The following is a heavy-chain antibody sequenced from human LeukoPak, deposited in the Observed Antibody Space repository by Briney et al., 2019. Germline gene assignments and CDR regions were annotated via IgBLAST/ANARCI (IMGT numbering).Heavy chain of an antibody. CDR1: GFTFSSYS. J-gene: IGHJ4*02. Sequence: GGSLRLSCAASGFTFSSYSMNWVRQTPGKGLEWGSSISSSSSYIYYADSVKDRFTISRDNAKNSLYLQMNSLRAEDTAVYYCARDRSPGNFDYWGQGTLVTVSS. CDR3: ARDRSPGNFDY. CDR2: ISSSSSYI. V-gene: IGHV3-21*01. D-gene: IGHD3-10*01.